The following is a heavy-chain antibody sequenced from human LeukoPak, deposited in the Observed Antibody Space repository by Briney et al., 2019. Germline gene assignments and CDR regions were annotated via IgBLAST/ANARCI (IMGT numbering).Heavy chain of an antibody. V-gene: IGHV4-34*01. CDR2: INHSGST. D-gene: IGHD6-19*01. CDR3: ASIAVAGKNSIFDY. CDR1: GGSFRGYY. Sequence: KPSETPSLTCAVYGGSFRGYYWSWIRQPPGKGLEWIGEINHSGSTNYNPSLKSRVTISVDTSKNQFSLKLSSVTAADTAVYYCASIAVAGKNSIFDYWGQGTLVTVSS. J-gene: IGHJ4*02.